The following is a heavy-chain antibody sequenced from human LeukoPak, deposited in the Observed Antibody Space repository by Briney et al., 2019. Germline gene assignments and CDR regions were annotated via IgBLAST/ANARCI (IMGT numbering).Heavy chain of an antibody. CDR2: IWYDGSNK. Sequence: GGSLRLSCAASGFTFSSYAMHWVRQAPGKGLEWVAVIWYDGSNKYYVDSVKGRFTISRDNSKNTLYLQMNSLRAEDTAVYYCARDFYSSGWYRYFDYRGQGILVTVSS. J-gene: IGHJ4*02. V-gene: IGHV3-33*08. CDR3: ARDFYSSGWYRYFDY. CDR1: GFTFSSYA. D-gene: IGHD6-19*01.